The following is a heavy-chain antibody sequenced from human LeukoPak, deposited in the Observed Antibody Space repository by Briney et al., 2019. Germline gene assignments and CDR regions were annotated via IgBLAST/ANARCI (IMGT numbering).Heavy chain of an antibody. CDR1: GYSISSGYY. J-gene: IGHJ2*01. Sequence: ASETLSLTCAVSGYSISSGYYWGWIRQPPGKGLEWIGSIYHSGSTYYNPSLKSRVTISVDTSKNQFSLKLSSVTAADTAVYYCARHSPEYQLLFGWYFDLWGRGTLVTVSS. CDR3: ARHSPEYQLLFGWYFDL. CDR2: IYHSGST. V-gene: IGHV4-38-2*01. D-gene: IGHD2-2*01.